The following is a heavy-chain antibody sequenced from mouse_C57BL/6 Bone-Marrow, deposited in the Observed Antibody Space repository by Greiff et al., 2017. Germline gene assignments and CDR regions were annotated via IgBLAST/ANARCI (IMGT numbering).Heavy chain of an antibody. CDR1: GYTFTSYW. V-gene: IGHV1-64*01. J-gene: IGHJ2*01. Sequence: LQESGAELVKPGASVKLSCKASGYTFTSYWMHWVKQRPGQGLEWIGMIHPNSGSTNYNEKFKSKATLTVDKSSRTAYMKLSSLTSEDSAVYYCARQPSDYWGQGTTLTVSS. CDR2: IHPNSGST. CDR3: ARQPSDY.